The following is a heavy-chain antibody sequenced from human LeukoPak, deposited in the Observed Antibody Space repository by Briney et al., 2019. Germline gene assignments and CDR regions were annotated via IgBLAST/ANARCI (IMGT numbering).Heavy chain of an antibody. Sequence: GRSLRLSCAASGFTFSSYAMSWVRQAPEKGLEWVSAICGSGGSTYYADSVKGRFTISRDNAKNTLYLQMNSLRAEDSAVYYCAKDTRGWFDYWGQGTLVTVSS. J-gene: IGHJ4*02. CDR1: GFTFSSYA. CDR3: AKDTRGWFDY. V-gene: IGHV3-23*01. CDR2: ICGSGGST.